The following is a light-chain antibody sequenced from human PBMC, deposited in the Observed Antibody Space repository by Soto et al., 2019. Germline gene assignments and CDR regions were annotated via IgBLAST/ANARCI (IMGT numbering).Light chain of an antibody. Sequence: QSVLTQPASVSGSPGQSITISCTGTSSDVGGYNYVSWYQQHPGKAPKLMIYEVSNRPSGVSNRFSGSKSGNTASLTISGLQAEDEADYYCSSYTSSSPYVFGTGTKLNVL. CDR3: SSYTSSSPYV. J-gene: IGLJ1*01. CDR1: SSDVGGYNY. CDR2: EVS. V-gene: IGLV2-14*01.